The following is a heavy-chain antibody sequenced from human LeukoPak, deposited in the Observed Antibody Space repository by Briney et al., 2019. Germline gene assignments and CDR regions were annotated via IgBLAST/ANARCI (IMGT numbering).Heavy chain of an antibody. D-gene: IGHD4-17*01. CDR3: ARARTTRGFDY. CDR2: ISGSGGST. Sequence: GGSLRLSCAGSGFTFSSYAMSWVRQAPGKGLEWVSSISGSGGSTYYADSVKGRFTISRDNSKNTLFVQMNSLRAEDTAVYYCARARTTRGFDYWGQGTLVTVSS. V-gene: IGHV3-23*01. CDR1: GFTFSSYA. J-gene: IGHJ4*02.